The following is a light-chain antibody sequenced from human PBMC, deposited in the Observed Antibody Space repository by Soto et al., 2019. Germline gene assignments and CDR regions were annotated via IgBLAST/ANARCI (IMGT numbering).Light chain of an antibody. Sequence: EILMTQSPATLSVSPGERATLSCRASQSVGSIYLAWYQQRPGQAPRLLVSGASNRATGIPVRFSGSGSGTDFTLTISGLEPEDFAVYYCQQYGSSSITFGQGTRLEIK. V-gene: IGKV3-20*01. J-gene: IGKJ5*01. CDR1: QSVGSIY. CDR2: GAS. CDR3: QQYGSSSIT.